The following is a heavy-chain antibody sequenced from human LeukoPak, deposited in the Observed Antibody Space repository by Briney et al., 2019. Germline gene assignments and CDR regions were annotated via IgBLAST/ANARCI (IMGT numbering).Heavy chain of an antibody. Sequence: SETLSLTCAVYGGSFSGYYWSWIRQPPGKGLEWIGEINHSGSTNYNPSLKSRVTISVDTSKNQFSLKLSSVTAADTAVYYCARSRYYDFWSGYLEWFDPWGQGTLVTVSS. CDR2: INHSGST. D-gene: IGHD3-3*01. V-gene: IGHV4-34*01. CDR1: GGSFSGYY. J-gene: IGHJ5*02. CDR3: ARSRYYDFWSGYLEWFDP.